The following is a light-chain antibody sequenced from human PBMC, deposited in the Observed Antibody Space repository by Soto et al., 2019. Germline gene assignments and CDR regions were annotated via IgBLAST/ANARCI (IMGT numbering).Light chain of an antibody. CDR1: SSDVGGYNW. J-gene: IGLJ1*01. V-gene: IGLV2-8*01. CDR2: EVT. Sequence: QSAVTQPPSASGSRGQSVTISCTGTSSDVGGYNWVSWYQQHPGKAPKLMIYEVTERPSGVPDRFSGSKSGNTASLTISGLQAEDEADYHCCSFAGRNNRVFGTGTKVTVL. CDR3: CSFAGRNNRV.